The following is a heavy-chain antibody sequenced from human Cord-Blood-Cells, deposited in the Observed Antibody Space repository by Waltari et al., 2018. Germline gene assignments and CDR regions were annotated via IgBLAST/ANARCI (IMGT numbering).Heavy chain of an antibody. J-gene: IGHJ5*02. CDR2: NNHSGST. CDR3: ARGRGYGDYWFDP. CDR1: GGSFSGYY. Sequence: QVQLQQWGAGLLKPSETLSLTGAVYGGSFSGYYWSWIRQPPGKGLEWIGENNHSGSTNYNPSLKSRVTISVDTSKNQFSLKLSSVTAADTAVYYCARGRGYGDYWFDPWGQGTLVTVSS. D-gene: IGHD4-17*01. V-gene: IGHV4-34*01.